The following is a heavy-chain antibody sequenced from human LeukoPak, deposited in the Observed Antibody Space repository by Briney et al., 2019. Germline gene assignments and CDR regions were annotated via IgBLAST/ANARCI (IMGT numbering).Heavy chain of an antibody. J-gene: IGHJ4*02. D-gene: IGHD1-1*01. V-gene: IGHV3-30-3*01. Sequence: GGSLRLSCAASGFPFSSYAMHWVRQAPGKGLEWVAVISYDGSNKYYADSVKGRFTISRDNSKNTLYLQMNSLRAEDTAVDYCAREGTTGFDFDYWGQGTLVTVSS. CDR3: AREGTTGFDFDY. CDR2: ISYDGSNK. CDR1: GFPFSSYA.